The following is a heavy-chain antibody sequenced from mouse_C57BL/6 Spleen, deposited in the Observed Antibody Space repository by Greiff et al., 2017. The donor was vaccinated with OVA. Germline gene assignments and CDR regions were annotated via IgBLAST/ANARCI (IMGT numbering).Heavy chain of an antibody. CDR1: GYTFTDYY. Sequence: EVQLQQSGPELVKPGASVKISCKASGYTFTDYYMNWVKQSHGKSLEWIGDINPNNGGTSYNQKFKGKATLTVDKSSSTAYMELRSLTSEDSAVYYCGRWDGPVTGAGYYYAMDYWGQGTSVTVSS. J-gene: IGHJ4*01. D-gene: IGHD4-1*01. V-gene: IGHV1-26*01. CDR3: GRWDGPVTGAGYYYAMDY. CDR2: INPNNGGT.